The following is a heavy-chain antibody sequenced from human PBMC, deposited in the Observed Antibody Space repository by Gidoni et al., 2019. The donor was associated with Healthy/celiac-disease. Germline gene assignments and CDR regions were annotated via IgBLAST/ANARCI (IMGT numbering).Heavy chain of an antibody. V-gene: IGHV4-34*01. CDR2: INHSGST. CDR1: GGSFSGYY. Sequence: QVQLQQWGAGLLKPSETLSLTCAVYGGSFSGYYWSWIRQPPGKGLEWIGEINHSGSTNYNPSLKSRVTISVDTSKNQFSLKLSSVTAADTAVYYCARGRRHYLGKLRLGELSSVFDYWGQGTLVTVSS. D-gene: IGHD3-16*02. J-gene: IGHJ4*02. CDR3: ARGRRHYLGKLRLGELSSVFDY.